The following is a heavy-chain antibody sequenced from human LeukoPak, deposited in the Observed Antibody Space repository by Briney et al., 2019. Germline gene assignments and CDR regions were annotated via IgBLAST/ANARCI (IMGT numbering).Heavy chain of an antibody. Sequence: PGRSLTLSCAPSGFSFSSYGMHWVRPPPGRGLEWVAVIWYDGSNKYYADSVKERFTISRDNSKNTLDLQMNSLRAEDTGVYCCARVWPRSYGDYDYDYWGQGALVTVSS. D-gene: IGHD4-17*01. CDR3: ARVWPRSYGDYDYDY. J-gene: IGHJ4*02. CDR1: GFSFSSYG. V-gene: IGHV3-33*01. CDR2: IWYDGSNK.